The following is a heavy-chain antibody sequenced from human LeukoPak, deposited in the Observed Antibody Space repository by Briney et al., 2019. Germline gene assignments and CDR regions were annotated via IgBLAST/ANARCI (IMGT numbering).Heavy chain of an antibody. CDR2: IQCDGSIK. J-gene: IGHJ3*02. CDR1: GFTFSSYA. V-gene: IGHV3-30*02. D-gene: IGHD2-15*01. CDR3: AKEGGSPNDAFDI. Sequence: GGSLRLSCAASGFTFSSYAMHWVRQAPGKGLEWVAFIQCDGSIKHYADSAKGRFTISRDNSKNTLYLQMNNLRPEDTAVYYCAKEGGSPNDAFDIWGQGTMVTVSS.